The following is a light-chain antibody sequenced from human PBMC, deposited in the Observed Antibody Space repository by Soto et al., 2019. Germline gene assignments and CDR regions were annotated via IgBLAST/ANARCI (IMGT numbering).Light chain of an antibody. V-gene: IGLV2-14*01. CDR2: EVI. CDR3: SSYTSSNTGV. J-gene: IGLJ3*02. CDR1: SSDVGGYSY. Sequence: QSALTQPASVSGSPGQSITISCTGTSSDVGGYSYVSWYQQHPGKAPKLMIYEVINRPSGVSNRFSGSKSGNTASLTISGLQAEDEADYHCSSYTSSNTGVFGGGTKLTVL.